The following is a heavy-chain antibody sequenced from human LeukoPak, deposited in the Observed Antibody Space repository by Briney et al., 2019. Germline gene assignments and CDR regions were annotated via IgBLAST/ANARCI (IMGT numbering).Heavy chain of an antibody. CDR1: GYTFTSYG. D-gene: IGHD1-1*01. V-gene: IGHV1-18*01. CDR3: AKDLERRHYYYYYGMDV. CDR2: ISAYNGNT. J-gene: IGHJ6*02. Sequence: ASVKVSCKASGYTFTSYGISWVRQAPGQGLEWMGWISAYNGNTNYAQKLQGRVTMTTDTSTSTAYMEPRSLRSDDTAVYYCAKDLERRHYYYYYGMDVWGQGTTVTVSS.